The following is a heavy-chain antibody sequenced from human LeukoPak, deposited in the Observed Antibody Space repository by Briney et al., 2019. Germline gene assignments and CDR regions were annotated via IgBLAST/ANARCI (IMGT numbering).Heavy chain of an antibody. Sequence: PSETLSLTCTVSGGSISSYYWSWIRQLPGKGLEWIGYIYTSGSTNYNPSLKSRVTISVDTSKSQFSLKLSSVIAADTVVYYCARHGYSGSYAFDIWGQGTMVTVSS. V-gene: IGHV4-4*09. D-gene: IGHD1-26*01. CDR2: IYTSGST. CDR1: GGSISSYY. J-gene: IGHJ3*02. CDR3: ARHGYSGSYAFDI.